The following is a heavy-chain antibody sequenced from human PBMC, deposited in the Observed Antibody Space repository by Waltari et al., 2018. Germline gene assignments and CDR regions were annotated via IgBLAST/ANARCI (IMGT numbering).Heavy chain of an antibody. J-gene: IGHJ4*02. D-gene: IGHD3-22*01. CDR2: IYPGDSDI. CDR3: AKLNDSNAYYRGFDY. V-gene: IGHV5-51*03. Sequence: EVQLVQSGAEVKKQGESLKISCKGSGYSFTNYWIGWVRQMSGKGLEWMGIIYPGDSDITYSPSFQGQVTISADKSISTAYLQWSSLKASDTAIYYCAKLNDSNAYYRGFDYWGQGTLVTVSS. CDR1: GYSFTNYW.